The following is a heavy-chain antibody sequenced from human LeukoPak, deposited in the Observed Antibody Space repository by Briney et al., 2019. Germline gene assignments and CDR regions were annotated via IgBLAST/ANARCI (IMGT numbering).Heavy chain of an antibody. CDR3: ARGSCSGGSCNSLGDAFDI. J-gene: IGHJ3*02. CDR1: GYTFTSYD. V-gene: IGHV1-8*01. CDR2: MNPNSGNT. D-gene: IGHD2-15*01. Sequence: EASVKVSCKASGYTFTSYDINWVRQATGQGLEWMGWMNPNSGNTGYAQKFQGRVTMTRNTSISTAYMELSSLRSEDTAVYYCARGSCSGGSCNSLGDAFDIWGQGTMVTVSS.